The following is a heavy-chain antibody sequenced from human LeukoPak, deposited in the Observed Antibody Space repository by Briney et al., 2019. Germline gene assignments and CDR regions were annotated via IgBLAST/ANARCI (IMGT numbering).Heavy chain of an antibody. CDR3: AKTMVYFDY. Sequence: GGSLRLSCAASGSTFNTYAMSWVRQAPGKGLEWVSTISGRGDSTYYADSVKGRFTISRDNSKNTLYLQMNSLRVEDTALYYCAKTMVYFDYWGQGTLITVSS. V-gene: IGHV3-23*01. CDR2: ISGRGDST. D-gene: IGHD3-10*01. J-gene: IGHJ4*02. CDR1: GSTFNTYA.